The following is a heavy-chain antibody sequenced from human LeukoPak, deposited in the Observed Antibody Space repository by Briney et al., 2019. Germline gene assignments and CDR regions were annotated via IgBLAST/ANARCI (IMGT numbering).Heavy chain of an antibody. CDR2: ITSSGRTI. CDR3: VRDTSWAFDI. V-gene: IGHV3-48*01. CDR1: GFTFSGYS. Sequence: PGGSRRLCCAASGFTFSGYSMNWVRQAPGKGLEWVCYITSSGRTIYYIDSVKGRFTISRDNTKNSLYLQMNNLRVEDTAAYYCVRDTSWAFDIWGQGTMVPVSS. J-gene: IGHJ3*02.